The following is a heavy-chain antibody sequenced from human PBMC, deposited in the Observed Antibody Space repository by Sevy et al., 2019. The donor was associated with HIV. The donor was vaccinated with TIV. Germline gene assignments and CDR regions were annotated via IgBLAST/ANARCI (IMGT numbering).Heavy chain of an antibody. CDR2: IWYDGTIK. CDR1: GFTFSSYV. D-gene: IGHD2-21*02. J-gene: IGHJ4*02. Sequence: GSLRLCCAASGFTFSSYVMHWVRQAPGKGLEWVALIWYDGTIKYYADSVKGRFTISRDNSKDTLFLQMNSLTPEDTAVYYCARGGGYCGGDCYSIDYWGQGALVTVSS. V-gene: IGHV3-33*08. CDR3: ARGGGYCGGDCYSIDY.